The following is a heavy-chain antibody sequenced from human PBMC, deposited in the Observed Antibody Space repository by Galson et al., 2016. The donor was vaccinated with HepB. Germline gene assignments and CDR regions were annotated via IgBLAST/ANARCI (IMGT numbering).Heavy chain of an antibody. CDR2: IFASDSNT. V-gene: IGHV3-23*01. CDR3: AQDHDRSGYYNFDY. CDR1: GFTFSSYG. D-gene: IGHD3-22*01. J-gene: IGHJ4*02. Sequence: SLRLSCAASGFTFSSYGMTWVRQAPGKGLEWVSDIFASDSNTHYADSVKGRFTISRDNSKNTLHLQMSSLRAEDTAVYYCAQDHDRSGYYNFDYWGQGTLVTVSS.